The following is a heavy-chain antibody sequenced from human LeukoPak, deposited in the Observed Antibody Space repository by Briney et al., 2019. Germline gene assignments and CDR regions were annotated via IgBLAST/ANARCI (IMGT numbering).Heavy chain of an antibody. V-gene: IGHV3-74*01. Sequence: GGSLRLSCAASGFTFSSYWMHWVRQAPGKGLVWVPRINRDGSSKSYADSVKDRFTISRDNTKNTPYLQMNSLRAEDTAVYYCARGVTIFGVVIKFYNWFDPWGQGTLVTVSS. CDR2: INRDGSSK. J-gene: IGHJ5*02. CDR1: GFTFSSYW. D-gene: IGHD3-3*01. CDR3: ARGVTIFGVVIKFYNWFDP.